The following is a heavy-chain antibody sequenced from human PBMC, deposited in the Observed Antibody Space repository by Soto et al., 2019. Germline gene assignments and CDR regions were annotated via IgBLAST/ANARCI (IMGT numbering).Heavy chain of an antibody. CDR1: GYTFTGYY. D-gene: IGHD3-22*01. V-gene: IGHV1-2*02. Sequence: ASVKVSCKASGYTFTGYYLHWVRQAPGQGLEWMGWINPKSGGTKYAQNFQGRVTMTRDTSISTAYMDLSRLRSDDTAVYYCARDHLDSSGYYPDYWGQGNMVTVSS. J-gene: IGHJ4*02. CDR3: ARDHLDSSGYYPDY. CDR2: INPKSGGT.